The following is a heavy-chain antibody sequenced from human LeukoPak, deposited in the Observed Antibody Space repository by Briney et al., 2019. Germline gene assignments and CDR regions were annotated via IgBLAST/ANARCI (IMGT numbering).Heavy chain of an antibody. Sequence: PGGSLRLSCAASGFTFDDYGMHWVRQVPGKGLEWVSGISWNSGSIGYADSVKGRFTISRDNAKNSLYLQMNSLRAEDTAVYYCARVGSGSYYNGVHFDYWGQGTLVTVSS. CDR2: ISWNSGSI. CDR1: GFTFDDYG. CDR3: ARVGSGSYYNGVHFDY. V-gene: IGHV3-9*01. J-gene: IGHJ4*02. D-gene: IGHD3-10*01.